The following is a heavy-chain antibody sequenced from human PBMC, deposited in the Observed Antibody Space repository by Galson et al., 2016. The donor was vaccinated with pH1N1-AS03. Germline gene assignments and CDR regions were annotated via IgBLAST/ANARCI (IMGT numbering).Heavy chain of an antibody. CDR1: GVSVTSSGVG. J-gene: IGHJ3*02. V-gene: IGHV2-5*02. CDR3: ALPNSGGNAFEI. CDR2: VYWDETR. D-gene: IGHD2/OR15-2a*01. Sequence: PALVKPPQTLTLTCSVSGVSVTSSGVGVGWFRQPPGKALEWLALVYWDETRRYSPSLKNRLTITKDSSKNPVVLTVTSVDPMDIATYFCALPNSGGNAFEIWGPGTMVTVSS.